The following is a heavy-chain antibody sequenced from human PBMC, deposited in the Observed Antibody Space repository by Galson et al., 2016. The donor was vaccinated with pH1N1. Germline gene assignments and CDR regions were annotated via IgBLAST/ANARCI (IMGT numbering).Heavy chain of an antibody. J-gene: IGHJ6*02. V-gene: IGHV3-30-3*01. CDR1: GFTFSTYA. CDR2: TSYDGSNK. D-gene: IGHD6-19*01. Sequence: SLRLSCAASGFTFSTYAMHWVRQAPGKGLEWVALTSYDGSNKYYADSVKGRFTISRDNSKNTLYLEMNSLRAEDTAVYYCARETPYSSDWGYYYGMDVWGQGTTVTVSS. CDR3: ARETPYSSDWGYYYGMDV.